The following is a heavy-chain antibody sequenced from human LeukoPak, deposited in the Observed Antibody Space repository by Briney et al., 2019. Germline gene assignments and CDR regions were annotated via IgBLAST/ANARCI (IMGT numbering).Heavy chain of an antibody. J-gene: IGHJ4*02. Sequence: GGSLRLSCAASGFTFISYAMSWVRQAPGKGLEWVSTISGSGGSTYYADSVKGRFTISRDNSKNTLYLQLKSLRAEDTAVYFCATSSDYWGQGTLVTVSS. V-gene: IGHV3-23*01. CDR2: ISGSGGST. CDR3: ATSSDY. CDR1: GFTFISYA.